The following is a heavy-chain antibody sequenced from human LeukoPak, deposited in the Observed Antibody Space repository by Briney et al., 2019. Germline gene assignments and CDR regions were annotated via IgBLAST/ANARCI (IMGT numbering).Heavy chain of an antibody. CDR2: VYHSGST. CDR3: ARNDSSGYFDY. Sequence: PSETLSLTCAVSDYSISSGNYWGWIRQPPGKGLEWIGSVYHSGSTHYSPSLKSRVTISVETSKSQFSLKLSSVTAADTAVYYCARNDSSGYFDYWGQGTLVTVSS. D-gene: IGHD3-22*01. CDR1: DYSISSGNY. V-gene: IGHV4-38-2*01. J-gene: IGHJ4*02.